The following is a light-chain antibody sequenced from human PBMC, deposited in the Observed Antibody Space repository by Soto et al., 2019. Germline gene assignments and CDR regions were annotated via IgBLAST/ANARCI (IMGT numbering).Light chain of an antibody. CDR2: DNH. CDR1: SSDIGQTT. V-gene: IGLV1-44*01. CDR3: ATWHAGLNGWE. Sequence: QSVLTQPPSASGTPGQTIAISCSGSSSDIGQTTVNWYQQIPGAAPKLLIYDNHQRPSGVPDRFSGSKSGASAFLAISGLQSEDEAAYYCATWHAGLNGWEFGGGTKLTVL. J-gene: IGLJ3*02.